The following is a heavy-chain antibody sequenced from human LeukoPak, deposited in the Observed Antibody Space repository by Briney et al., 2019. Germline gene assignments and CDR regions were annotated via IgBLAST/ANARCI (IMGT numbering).Heavy chain of an antibody. J-gene: IGHJ5*02. CDR1: GYTFTGYY. Sequence: GASVKVSCKASGYTFTGYYMHWVRQAPGQGLEWMGWINPNSGGSTSYAQKFQGRVTMTRDTSTSTVYMELSSLRSEDTAVYYCARGLPDDFWSGYNWFDPWGQGTLVTVSS. CDR3: ARGLPDDFWSGYNWFDP. V-gene: IGHV1-46*01. D-gene: IGHD3-3*01. CDR2: INPNSGGST.